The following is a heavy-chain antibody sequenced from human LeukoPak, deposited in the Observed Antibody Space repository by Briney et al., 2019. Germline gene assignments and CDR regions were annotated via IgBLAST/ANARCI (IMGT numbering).Heavy chain of an antibody. CDR2: ISAYNGNT. D-gene: IGHD6-13*01. Sequence: ASVKVSCQASGYTFTSYGISWVRQAPGQGLEWMGWISAYNGNTNYAQKLQGRVTMTTDTSTSTAYMELRSLRSDDTAVYYCASSGSSWYVFDYWGQGTLVTVSS. CDR3: ASSGSSWYVFDY. CDR1: GYTFTSYG. V-gene: IGHV1-18*01. J-gene: IGHJ4*02.